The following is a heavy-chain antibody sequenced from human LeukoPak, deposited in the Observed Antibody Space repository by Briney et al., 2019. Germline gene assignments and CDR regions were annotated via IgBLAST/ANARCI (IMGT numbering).Heavy chain of an antibody. CDR3: ASLGYCSGGSCYSNWFDP. CDR1: GGSFSGYY. Sequence: SETLSLTCAVYGGSFSGYYWSWIRQPPGKGLEWIGEINHSGSTNYNPSLKSRVTISVDTSKNQFSLKLSSVTAADTAVYYCASLGYCSGGSCYSNWFDPRGQGTLVTVSS. V-gene: IGHV4-34*01. J-gene: IGHJ5*02. CDR2: INHSGST. D-gene: IGHD2-15*01.